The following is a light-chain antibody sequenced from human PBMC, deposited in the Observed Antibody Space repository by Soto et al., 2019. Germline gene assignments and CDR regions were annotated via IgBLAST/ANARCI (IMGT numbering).Light chain of an antibody. CDR3: MRLTHSPST. J-gene: IGKJ5*01. V-gene: IGKV2-24*01. Sequence: DIVLTQNPLSSPVTPGQSASISCRSSQSLVHGVGNTLLSWLHHRPGQPPRHLIYKVYNRFPGGPDGFGGSGAGREFILTISRVDAEAVGVYYCMRLTHSPSTFGQGTRLEIK. CDR1: QSLVHGVGNTL. CDR2: KVY.